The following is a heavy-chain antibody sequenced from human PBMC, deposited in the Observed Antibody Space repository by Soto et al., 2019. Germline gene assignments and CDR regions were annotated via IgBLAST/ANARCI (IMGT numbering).Heavy chain of an antibody. CDR2: ISAYNGNT. V-gene: IGHV1-18*01. D-gene: IGHD2-8*01. CDR3: ARDIVLMVYAETDAFDI. CDR1: GCTFTSYG. J-gene: IGHJ3*02. Sequence: ASVKVSCKASGCTFTSYGISWVRQAPGQGLEWMGWISAYNGNTNYAQKLQGRVTMTTDTSTSTAYMELRSLRSDDTAVYYCARDIVLMVYAETDAFDIWGQGTMVTVSS.